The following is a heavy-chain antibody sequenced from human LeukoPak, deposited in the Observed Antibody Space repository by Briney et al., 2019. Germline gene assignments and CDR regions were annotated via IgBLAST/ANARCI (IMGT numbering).Heavy chain of an antibody. Sequence: PGGSLRLSRAASGFTFSSYGMRWLRQAPGEGLEWVSAISGSCGSTYYADSVKGRFTISRDNSKNTLYLQMNSLRAEDTAVYYCAKAGVELYYYDSSGYSHFDYWGQGTLVTVSS. CDR3: AKAGVELYYYDSSGYSHFDY. CDR1: GFTFSSYG. D-gene: IGHD3-22*01. J-gene: IGHJ4*02. V-gene: IGHV3-23*01. CDR2: ISGSCGST.